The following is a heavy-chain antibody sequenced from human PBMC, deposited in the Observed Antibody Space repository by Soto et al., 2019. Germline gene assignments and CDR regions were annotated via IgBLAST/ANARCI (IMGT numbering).Heavy chain of an antibody. D-gene: IGHD3-16*01. CDR2: ISRTSNKI. CDR1: GFTFSSYT. J-gene: IGHJ3*02. Sequence: EVLLVESGGGLVKPGESLTLSCAASGFTFSSYTMNWLRQAPGKGLEWVSSISRTSNKIYYADSMKGRITISRDHAKDSVYLRMNNLRADDTAIYYCAREGYDYIWGSLRMEDAFDIWGKGTMVTVAS. CDR3: AREGYDYIWGSLRMEDAFDI. V-gene: IGHV3-21*02.